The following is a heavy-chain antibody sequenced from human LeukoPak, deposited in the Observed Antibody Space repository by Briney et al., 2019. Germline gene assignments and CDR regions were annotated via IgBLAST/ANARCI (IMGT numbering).Heavy chain of an antibody. J-gene: IGHJ4*02. CDR1: GFNFSSYG. CDR3: VKIVPQWLVHQTFDY. CDR2: MGYDGSNK. V-gene: IGHV3-33*06. D-gene: IGHD6-19*01. Sequence: PGGSLRLSCAESGFNFSSYGMHWVRQAPGKGLEWVAVMGYDGSNKYYADSVKGRFTISRDNSKNTLYLQMNVLRAEDTSGFYWVKIVPQWLVHQTFDYWGQGTLVTVSS.